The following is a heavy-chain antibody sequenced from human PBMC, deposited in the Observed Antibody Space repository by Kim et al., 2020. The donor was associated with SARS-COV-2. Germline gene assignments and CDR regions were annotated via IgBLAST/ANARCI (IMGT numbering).Heavy chain of an antibody. D-gene: IGHD3-22*01. CDR2: IWYDGSKK. CDR3: ATDYEEGFV. CDR1: GFIFSSYG. Sequence: GGSLRLSCAASGFIFSSYGMHWVRQAPGKGLEWVAVIWYDGSKKNYADSVKGRFTIFRDNSKNTLSLQMNSLRVEYTAVYYCATDYEEGFVWGQGTLVTVSS. V-gene: IGHV3-33*08. J-gene: IGHJ4*02.